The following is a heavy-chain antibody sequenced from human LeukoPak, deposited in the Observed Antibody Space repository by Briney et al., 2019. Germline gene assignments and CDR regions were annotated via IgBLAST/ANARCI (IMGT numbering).Heavy chain of an antibody. D-gene: IGHD2-21*01. J-gene: IGHJ5*02. Sequence: ASVKVSCKTSGYSFTDYYMHWVRQAPGQGLEWMGWINPNSGGTSSAQKFQGRVTLTRDTSITTVYMEVSWLTSDDTAIYYCARADRLHGGPYLIGPWGQGTLVTVSS. CDR1: GYSFTDYY. V-gene: IGHV1-2*02. CDR2: INPNSGGT. CDR3: ARADRLHGGPYLIGP.